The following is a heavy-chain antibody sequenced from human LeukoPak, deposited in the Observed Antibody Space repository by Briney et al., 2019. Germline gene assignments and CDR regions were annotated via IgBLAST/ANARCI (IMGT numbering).Heavy chain of an antibody. Sequence: GGSLRLSCAASGFTFDDYAMHWVRHAPGKGLEWVSLISWDGGSTYYADSVKGRFTTSRDNSENSLYLQMNSLRAEDTALYYCAKSAPYCGGDCSDALDCWGQGTLVTVSS. CDR2: ISWDGGST. CDR3: AKSAPYCGGDCSDALDC. CDR1: GFTFDDYA. V-gene: IGHV3-43D*03. J-gene: IGHJ4*02. D-gene: IGHD2-21*02.